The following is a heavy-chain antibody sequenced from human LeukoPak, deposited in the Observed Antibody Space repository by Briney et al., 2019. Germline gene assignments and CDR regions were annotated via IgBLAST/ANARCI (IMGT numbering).Heavy chain of an antibody. CDR2: INPNSGGT. J-gene: IGHJ5*02. CDR3: ARDRIAARGFDP. Sequence: ASVKVSCKASGYTFTGYYMHWVRQATGQGLEWMGWINPNSGGTNYAQKFQGRVTMTRDTSISTAYMELSRLRSDVTVVYYCARDRIAARGFDPWGKGTLVTVSS. CDR1: GYTFTGYY. D-gene: IGHD6-6*01. V-gene: IGHV1-2*02.